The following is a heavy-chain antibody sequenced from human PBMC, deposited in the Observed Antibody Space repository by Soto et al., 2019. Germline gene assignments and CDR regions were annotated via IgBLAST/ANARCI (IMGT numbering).Heavy chain of an antibody. V-gene: IGHV3-33*01. CDR2: IWYDGSNK. Sequence: QVQLVESGGGVVQPGRSLRLSCAASGFTFSSYGMHWVRQAPGKGLEWVAVIWYDGSNKYYADSVKGRFTISRDNSKNTLYLQMNSLRAEDTAVYYCARGIRVEWLLSEEPPNFDYWGQGTLVTVSS. D-gene: IGHD3-3*01. J-gene: IGHJ4*02. CDR1: GFTFSSYG. CDR3: ARGIRVEWLLSEEPPNFDY.